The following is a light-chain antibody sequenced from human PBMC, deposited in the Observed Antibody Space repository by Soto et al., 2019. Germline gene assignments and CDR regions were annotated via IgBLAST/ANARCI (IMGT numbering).Light chain of an antibody. V-gene: IGKV1-16*02. CDR3: QQYDSYPLT. CDR1: QGITTY. Sequence: DIQMTQSPSSLSASIGHRVTITCRARQGITTYLAWFQQKPGKAHKSLIYAASRLQSGVPSKFSGSGSGTDFTLTISSLQPEDLAAYYCQQYDSYPLTCGGGTKVEIK. CDR2: AAS. J-gene: IGKJ4*01.